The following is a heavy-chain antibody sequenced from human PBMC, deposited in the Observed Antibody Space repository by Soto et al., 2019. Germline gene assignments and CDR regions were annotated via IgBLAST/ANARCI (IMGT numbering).Heavy chain of an antibody. Sequence: AGRSLRLSGAAAGFTFITAWMNWVRQAPGKGLEWLVHIKRGWTTDYIVPVKGRFTISRDDSKNMVYLQMSSLKTEDTAVYYCAADTPGVGQGEFEYWGQEALVTVSS. D-gene: IGHD3-10*01. V-gene: IGHV3-15*01. CDR2: IKRGWTT. CDR3: AADTPGVGQGEFEY. J-gene: IGHJ4*01. CDR1: GFTFITAW.